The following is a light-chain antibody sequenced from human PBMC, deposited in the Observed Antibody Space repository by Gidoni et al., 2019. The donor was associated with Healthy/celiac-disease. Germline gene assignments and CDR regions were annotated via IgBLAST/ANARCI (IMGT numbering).Light chain of an antibody. Sequence: SYALTQPPSVSVSPGQTARITCSGDALPKQYAYWYQQKPGQAPFLLIYKETERPSGIPERFSGSSSGTTVTLNITGVQAEDEADYYGQSADSSGAYRGVLGGGTKLTVL. CDR2: KET. V-gene: IGLV3-25*03. CDR3: QSADSSGAYRGV. J-gene: IGLJ2*01. CDR1: ALPKQY.